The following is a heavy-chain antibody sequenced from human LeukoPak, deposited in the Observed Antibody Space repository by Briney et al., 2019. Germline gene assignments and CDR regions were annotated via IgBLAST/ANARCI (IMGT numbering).Heavy chain of an antibody. V-gene: IGHV3-33*06. CDR2: IWFDGSVK. J-gene: IGHJ4*02. Sequence: GGSLGLSCAASGFTFNTFGMHWVRQAPGQGLEWVAAIWFDGSVKHYSDAVKGRFTISRDNSLNTLYLQMNSLRVEDTATYYCAKDTAVQFLEPAFWGQGTLVTVSS. CDR3: AKDTAVQFLEPAF. CDR1: GFTFNTFG. D-gene: IGHD3-3*01.